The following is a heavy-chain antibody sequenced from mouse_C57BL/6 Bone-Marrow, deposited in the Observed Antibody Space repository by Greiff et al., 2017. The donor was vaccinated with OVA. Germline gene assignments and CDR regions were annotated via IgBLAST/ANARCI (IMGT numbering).Heavy chain of an antibody. Sequence: QVQLQQPGAELVMPGASVKLSCKASGYTFTSYWMHWVKQRPGQGLEWIGEIDPSDSYTNYNQKFKGKSTLTVDKSPSTAYMQLSSLTSEDSAVYYCARSTGTAYAMDYWGQGTSVTVSS. CDR2: IDPSDSYT. V-gene: IGHV1-69*01. J-gene: IGHJ4*01. CDR3: ARSTGTAYAMDY. CDR1: GYTFTSYW. D-gene: IGHD4-1*01.